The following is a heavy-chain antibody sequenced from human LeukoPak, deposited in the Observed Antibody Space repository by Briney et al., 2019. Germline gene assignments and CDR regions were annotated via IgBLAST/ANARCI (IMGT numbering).Heavy chain of an antibody. D-gene: IGHD4-17*01. V-gene: IGHV3-23*01. CDR2: ISGSGGST. CDR1: GFTFSRYA. J-gene: IGHJ4*02. CDR3: AKGPSYGDLDY. Sequence: GGSLRLSCAGSGFTFSRYAMSWVRQAPGKGLEWVSTISGSGGSTYYADSVKGRFTVSKDNSKNTLYLQMNSLRAEDTAVYYCAKGPSYGDLDYWGQGTLVTVSS.